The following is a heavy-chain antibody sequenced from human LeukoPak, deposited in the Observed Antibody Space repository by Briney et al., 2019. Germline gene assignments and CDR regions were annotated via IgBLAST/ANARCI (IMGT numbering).Heavy chain of an antibody. CDR2: IYYSGST. CDR3: ARLQGSGSYRLDY. Sequence: PSETLSLTCTVSGGSISSSSYYWGWIRQPPGKGLEWIGSIYYSGSTNYNPSLKSRVTISVDTSKNQFSLKLSSVTAADTAVYYCARLQGSGSYRLDYWGQGTLVTVSS. CDR1: GGSISSSSYY. J-gene: IGHJ4*02. D-gene: IGHD3-10*01. V-gene: IGHV4-39*07.